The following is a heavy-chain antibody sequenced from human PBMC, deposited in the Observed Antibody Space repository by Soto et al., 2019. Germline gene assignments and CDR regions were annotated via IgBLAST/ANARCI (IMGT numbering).Heavy chain of an antibody. V-gene: IGHV1-2*02. CDR2: INPNSGDT. D-gene: IGHD2-2*01. J-gene: IGHJ4*02. CDR1: GYTFTGYY. Sequence: QVQLVQSGTEVKKPGASVKVSCKASGYTFTGYYMHWVRQAPGQGLEWVGWINPNSGDTGYAQSFQGRVTLTRQPSTRPASRALSSLKSDETAVYYCARGDIRVETACPLDYWGPGTLVTVSS. CDR3: ARGDIRVETACPLDY.